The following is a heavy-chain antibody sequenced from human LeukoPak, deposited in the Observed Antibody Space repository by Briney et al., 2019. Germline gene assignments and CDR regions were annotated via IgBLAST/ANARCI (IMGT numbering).Heavy chain of an antibody. CDR2: ISYDGSNK. J-gene: IGHJ5*02. V-gene: IGHV3-30*18. D-gene: IGHD7-27*01. Sequence: GRSLRLSCAAPGFTFSSYGMHWVRQAPGKGLEWVAVISYDGSNKYYADSVKGRFTISRDNSKNTLYLQMNSLRAEDTAVYYCANFSLTGFDPWGQGTLVTVSS. CDR1: GFTFSSYG. CDR3: ANFSLTGFDP.